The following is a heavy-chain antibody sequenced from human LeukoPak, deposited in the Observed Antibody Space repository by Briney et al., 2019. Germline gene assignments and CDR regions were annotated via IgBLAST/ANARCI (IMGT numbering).Heavy chain of an antibody. CDR3: ARADSSGLYFDY. CDR2: ISSSSSYK. CDR1: GFTFSSYS. D-gene: IGHD3-22*01. Sequence: PGGSLRLSCVASGFTFSSYSMNWVRQAPGKGLEWVSFISSSSSYKYYADSVKGRFTISRDNAKNSLYLQMNSLRAEDTAVYYCARADSSGLYFDYWGQGTLVTVSS. J-gene: IGHJ4*02. V-gene: IGHV3-21*01.